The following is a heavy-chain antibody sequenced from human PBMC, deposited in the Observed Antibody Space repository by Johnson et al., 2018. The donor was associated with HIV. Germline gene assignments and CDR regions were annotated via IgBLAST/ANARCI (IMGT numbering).Heavy chain of an antibody. CDR1: GFSFSSYW. CDR3: ARARVGYSFAGWGTDAFDI. J-gene: IGHJ3*02. V-gene: IGHV3-7*05. Sequence: VQLVESGGGVVQPGRSLRLSCAASGFSFSSYWMTWVRQAPGKGLEWVASIKQDGSEKYYVDSVKGRFTISRDNAKNSLYLQLNSLRAEDTAVYYCARARVGYSFAGWGTDAFDIWGQGTMVTVSS. CDR2: IKQDGSEK. D-gene: IGHD5-18*01.